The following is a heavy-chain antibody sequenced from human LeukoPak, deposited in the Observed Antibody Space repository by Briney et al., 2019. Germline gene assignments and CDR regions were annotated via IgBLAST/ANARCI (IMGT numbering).Heavy chain of an antibody. CDR3: ARFCVDCNSTSCLYYFDY. D-gene: IGHD2-2*01. Sequence: ASVKVSCKASGYTFTSYDINWVRQATGQGLEWMGWMNPNSGNTGYAQKFQGRVTMTRNTSISTAYMELSSLRSEDTAVYYCARFCVDCNSTSCLYYFDYWGQGTLVTVSS. J-gene: IGHJ4*02. CDR2: MNPNSGNT. CDR1: GYTFTSYD. V-gene: IGHV1-8*01.